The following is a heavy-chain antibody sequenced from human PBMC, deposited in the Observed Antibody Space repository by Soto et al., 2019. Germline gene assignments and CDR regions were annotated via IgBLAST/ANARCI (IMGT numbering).Heavy chain of an antibody. J-gene: IGHJ4*02. CDR2: ISSSSSYI. V-gene: IGHV3-21*01. D-gene: IGHD2-15*01. CDR3: ARADCSGGSCYYPLSYYFDY. CDR1: GFTFSSYS. Sequence: GGSLRLSCAASGFTFSSYSMNWVRQAPGKGLEWVSSISSSSSYIYYADSVKGRFTISRDNAKNSLYLQMNSLRAEDTAVYYCARADCSGGSCYYPLSYYFDYWGQGTLVTVSS.